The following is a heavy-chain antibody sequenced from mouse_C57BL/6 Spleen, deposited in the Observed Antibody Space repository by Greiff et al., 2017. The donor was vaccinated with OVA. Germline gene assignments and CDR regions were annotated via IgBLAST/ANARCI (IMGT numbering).Heavy chain of an antibody. Sequence: VQLQQSGAELVRPGASVKLSCTASGFNIKDDYMHWVKQRPEQGLEWIGWIDPENGDTEYASKFQGKATITADTSSNTAYLQLSSLTSEDTAVDYCTHYDYGEVFAYWGQGTLVTVSA. V-gene: IGHV14-4*01. CDR1: GFNIKDDY. CDR2: IDPENGDT. CDR3: THYDYGEVFAY. D-gene: IGHD2-4*01. J-gene: IGHJ3*01.